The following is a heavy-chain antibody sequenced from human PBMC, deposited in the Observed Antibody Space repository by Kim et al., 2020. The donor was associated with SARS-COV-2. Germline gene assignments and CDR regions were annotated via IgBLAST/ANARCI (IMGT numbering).Heavy chain of an antibody. CDR3: ARERDASLAQWDFDY. Sequence: GGSLRLSCTASGFALRSFAIHWVRQTPGKGLEWVAVISYDAKHKYCVESVKDRFTISRDNSKDTVYLQMNSLRTEDSAVYFCARERDASLAQWDFDYWGQGALVTVSS. CDR2: ISYDAKHK. D-gene: IGHD1-26*01. CDR1: GFALRSFA. J-gene: IGHJ4*02. V-gene: IGHV3-30*04.